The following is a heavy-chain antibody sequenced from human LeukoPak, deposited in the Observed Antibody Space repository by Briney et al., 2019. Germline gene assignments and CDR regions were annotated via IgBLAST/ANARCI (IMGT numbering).Heavy chain of an antibody. V-gene: IGHV3-30*02. CDR1: GFTFSSYG. CDR3: AKTLYIARSVGANWFDP. CDR2: IRYDGSNK. J-gene: IGHJ5*02. D-gene: IGHD1-26*01. Sequence: PGGSLRLSCAASGFTFSSYGMHWVRQAPGKGLEWVAFIRYDGSNKYYADSVKGRFTISRDNSKNTLYLQMNSLRAEDTAVYYCAKTLYIARSVGANWFDPWGQGTLVTVSS.